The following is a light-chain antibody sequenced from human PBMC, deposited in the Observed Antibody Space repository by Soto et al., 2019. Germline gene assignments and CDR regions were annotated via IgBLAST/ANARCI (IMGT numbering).Light chain of an antibody. CDR1: QCVSSSY. CDR3: QQYGSSPTWT. J-gene: IGKJ1*01. V-gene: IGKV3-20*01. Sequence: EIVLTQSPGTLSLSPGERATLSCRASQCVSSSYLAWYQQKPGQAPRLLIYGASSRATGIPDRFSGSGSGTDFTLTISRLEPEDSAVYYCQQYGSSPTWTFGQGTKVDIK. CDR2: GAS.